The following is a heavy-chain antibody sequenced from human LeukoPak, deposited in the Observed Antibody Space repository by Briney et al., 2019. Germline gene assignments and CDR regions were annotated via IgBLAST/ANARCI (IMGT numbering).Heavy chain of an antibody. J-gene: IGHJ4*02. CDR1: GFTFSDYY. V-gene: IGHV3-11*05. CDR2: ISSSSYT. CDR3: ARAYDSSGWYTYYFDY. D-gene: IGHD6-19*01. Sequence: PGGSLRLSCAASGFTFSDYYMSWIRQAPGKGLEWVSYISSSSYTNYADSVKGRFTISRDNAKNSLYLQMNSLRAEDTAVYYCARAYDSSGWYTYYFDYWGQGTLVTVSP.